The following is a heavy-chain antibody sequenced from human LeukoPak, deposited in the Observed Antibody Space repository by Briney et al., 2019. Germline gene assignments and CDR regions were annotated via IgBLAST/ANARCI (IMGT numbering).Heavy chain of an antibody. V-gene: IGHV4-61*02. CDR2: IYTSGST. CDR1: GGSISSGSYY. J-gene: IGHJ5*02. D-gene: IGHD3-10*01. Sequence: SQTLSLTCTVSGGSISSGSYYWSWIRQPAGKGLEWIGRIYTSGSTNYNPSLKSRVTISVDTSKNQFSLKLSSVTAADTAVYYCARGPSYYYGPTKVFDPWGQGTLVTVSS. CDR3: ARGPSYYYGPTKVFDP.